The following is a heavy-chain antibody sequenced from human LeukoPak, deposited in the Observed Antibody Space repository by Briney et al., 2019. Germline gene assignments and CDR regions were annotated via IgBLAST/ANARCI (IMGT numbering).Heavy chain of an antibody. CDR1: GFTFSGNW. J-gene: IGHJ3*02. V-gene: IGHV3-7*01. CDR3: ARDLRFLEWLLYGDAFDI. D-gene: IGHD3-3*01. Sequence: GGPLRLSSAASGFTFSGNWMSWVRQAPGKGLEWVANIKQDGSEKYYVDSVKGRFTITRDNAKNSLYLQMNSLRAEDTAVYYCARDLRFLEWLLYGDAFDIWGQGTMVTVSS. CDR2: IKQDGSEK.